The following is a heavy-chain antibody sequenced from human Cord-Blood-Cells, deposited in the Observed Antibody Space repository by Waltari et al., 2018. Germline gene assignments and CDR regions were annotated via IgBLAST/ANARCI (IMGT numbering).Heavy chain of an antibody. CDR2: INPNSGGK. CDR3: AREPPAAFLLRDWYFDL. J-gene: IGHJ2*01. CDR1: GYTFTGYY. V-gene: IGHV1-2*02. Sequence: QVQLVQSGAEVKKPGASVKVSCKASGYTFTGYYMHWVRQAPGQGLEWMGWINPNSGGKNDAQKFQGRVTMTRDTSISTAYMELSRLRSDDTAVYYCAREPPAAFLLRDWYFDLWGRGTLVTVSS. D-gene: IGHD2-21*02.